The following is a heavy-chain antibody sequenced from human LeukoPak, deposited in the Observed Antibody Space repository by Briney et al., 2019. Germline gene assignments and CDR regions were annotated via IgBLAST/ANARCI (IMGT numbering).Heavy chain of an antibody. D-gene: IGHD2-15*01. V-gene: IGHV3-30-3*01. CDR1: GFTFSSYA. CDR2: ISYDGSNK. J-gene: IGHJ4*02. CDR3: ARGRYCSGGSCYSRDYFDY. Sequence: GRSLRLSCAASGFTFSSYAMHWVRQAPGKGLEWVAVISYDGSNKYYADSVKGRFTISRDNSKNTLYLQMNSLRAEDTAVYYCARGRYCSGGSCYSRDYFDYWGQGTLVTVSS.